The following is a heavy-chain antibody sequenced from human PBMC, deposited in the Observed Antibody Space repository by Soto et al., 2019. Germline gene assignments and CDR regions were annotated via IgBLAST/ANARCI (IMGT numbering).Heavy chain of an antibody. CDR1: GGSISSYY. D-gene: IGHD3-16*01. V-gene: IGHV4-59*01. CDR2: IYYSGST. CDR3: ARAWGRVLDY. Sequence: QVQLQESGPGLVKPSETLSLTCTVSGGSISSYYWSWIRQPPGKGLEWMGYIYYSGSTNYNPSLKSRLTISVDTSKNQFSLKLSSVAAADTAVYYCARAWGRVLDYWGQGTLVTVSS. J-gene: IGHJ4*02.